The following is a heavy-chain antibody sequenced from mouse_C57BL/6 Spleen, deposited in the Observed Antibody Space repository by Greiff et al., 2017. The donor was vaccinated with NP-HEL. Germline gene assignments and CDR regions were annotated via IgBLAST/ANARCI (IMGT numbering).Heavy chain of an antibody. CDR2: IYPGDGDT. Sequence: QVQLQQSGPELVKPGASVKISCKASGYAFSSSWMNWVKQRPGKGLEWIGRIYPGDGDTNYNGKFKGKATLTADKSSSTAYMQLSSLTSEDSAVYFCASFGNYRDYYAMDYWGQGTSVTVSS. CDR3: ASFGNYRDYYAMDY. V-gene: IGHV1-82*01. CDR1: GYAFSSSW. D-gene: IGHD2-1*01. J-gene: IGHJ4*01.